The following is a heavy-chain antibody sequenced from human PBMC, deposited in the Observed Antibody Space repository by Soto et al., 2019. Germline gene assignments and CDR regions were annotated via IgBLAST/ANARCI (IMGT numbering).Heavy chain of an antibody. Sequence: SETLSLTCSVYCGSFSGYYWSWILHPPGKWLEFIGEINHSGSTNYNPSLKSRVTISVDTSKNQFSLKLSSVTAADTAVYYCARGRRWLQLGYFDYWGQGTLVTVSS. J-gene: IGHJ4*02. D-gene: IGHD5-12*01. CDR3: ARGRRWLQLGYFDY. V-gene: IGHV4-34*01. CDR1: CGSFSGYY. CDR2: INHSGST.